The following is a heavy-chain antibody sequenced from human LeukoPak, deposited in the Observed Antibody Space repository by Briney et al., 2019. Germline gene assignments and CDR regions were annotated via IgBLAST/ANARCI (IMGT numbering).Heavy chain of an antibody. V-gene: IGHV3-7*04. Sequence: PGGSLRLSCAASGFTFSGYWMSWVRQAPGKGLEWVANIKQDGSEKYYVDSVKGRFTISRDNAKNSLFLQMNSLRAEVTAVYYCARDWQWQQLDGDAFDIWGQGTMVTVSS. CDR3: ARDWQWQQLDGDAFDI. CDR1: GFTFSGYW. CDR2: IKQDGSEK. J-gene: IGHJ3*02. D-gene: IGHD6-13*01.